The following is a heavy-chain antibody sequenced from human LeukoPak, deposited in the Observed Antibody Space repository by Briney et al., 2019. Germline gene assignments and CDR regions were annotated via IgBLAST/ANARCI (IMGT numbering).Heavy chain of an antibody. CDR2: IYYSGST. CDR1: GGSIRSGGYY. V-gene: IGHV4-31*03. D-gene: IGHD3-10*01. CDR3: ARVSRMVRSLFDY. Sequence: PSETLSLTCTVSGGSIRSGGYYWSWIRQHPGKGLEWIGYIYYSGSTYYNPSLKSRVTISVDTSKNQFSLKLSSVTAADTAVYYCARVSRMVRSLFDYWGQGTLVTVSS. J-gene: IGHJ4*02.